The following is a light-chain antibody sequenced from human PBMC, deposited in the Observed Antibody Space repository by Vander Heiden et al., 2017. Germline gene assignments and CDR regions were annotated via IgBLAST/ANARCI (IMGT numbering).Light chain of an antibody. CDR2: DAS. J-gene: IGKJ2*01. V-gene: IGKV3-20*01. CDR3: QQEGSSPFT. CDR1: QSVRSSY. Sequence: EIVLTQSPDTLPLSPGERATLSCRASQSVRSSYLAWYQQKPGQAPRLLIYDASSRATGLPGRFSGSESGRDFILTISRLELEDFAVYFCQQEGSSPFTFGQGTKLEIK.